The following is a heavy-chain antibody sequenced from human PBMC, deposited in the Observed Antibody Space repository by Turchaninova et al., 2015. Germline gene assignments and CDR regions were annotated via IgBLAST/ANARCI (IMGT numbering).Heavy chain of an antibody. CDR1: GGSISSYS. V-gene: IGHV4-59*08. J-gene: IGHJ4*02. Sequence: QVQLQESGPGLVKPSEHLSLTCTVSGGSISSYSRSWIRQPPGKGLESIWYIYYSGSTNYNPSLKSRVTISVDTSKNQFSLKLSSVTAADTAVYYCARRGGILTGAFDYWGQGTLVTVSS. D-gene: IGHD3-9*01. CDR2: IYYSGST. CDR3: ARRGGILTGAFDY.